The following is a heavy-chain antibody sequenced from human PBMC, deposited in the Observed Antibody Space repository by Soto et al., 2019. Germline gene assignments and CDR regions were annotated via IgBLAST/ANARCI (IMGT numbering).Heavy chain of an antibody. V-gene: IGHV1-69*01. CDR2: IIPICGTA. CDR3: ARDWQVGAYTPGYFDY. D-gene: IGHD1-26*01. J-gene: IGHJ4*02. CDR1: GGTFSSYA. Sequence: QVQLVQSGAEVKKPGSSVKVSCKASGGTFSSYAISWVRQAPGQGLEWMGGIIPICGTANYAQKFQGRVTITADESTSTAYMELSSLRSEDTAVYYCARDWQVGAYTPGYFDYWGQGTLVTVSS.